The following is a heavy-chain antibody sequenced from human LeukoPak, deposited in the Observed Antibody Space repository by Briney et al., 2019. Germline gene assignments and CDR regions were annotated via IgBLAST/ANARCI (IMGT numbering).Heavy chain of an antibody. D-gene: IGHD4-17*01. Sequence: GASVKVSCKASGGTFSSYAISWVRQAPGQGLEWMGRIIPILGIANYAQKFQGRATITADKSTSTAYMELSSLRSEDTAVYYCARQTKTFYGDYALWGQGTLGTVS. CDR2: IIPILGIA. V-gene: IGHV1-69*04. CDR1: GGTFSSYA. J-gene: IGHJ4*02. CDR3: ARQTKTFYGDYAL.